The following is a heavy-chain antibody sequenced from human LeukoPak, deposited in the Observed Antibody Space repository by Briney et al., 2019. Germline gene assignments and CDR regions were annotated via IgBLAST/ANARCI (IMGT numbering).Heavy chain of an antibody. D-gene: IGHD3-22*01. J-gene: IGHJ4*02. CDR2: LNPNSGGT. CDR3: ASSSGYYYVADY. V-gene: IGHV1-2*06. Sequence: GASVKVSCKASGYTFTGYYMHWVRQAPGQGLEWMGRLNPNSGGTNYAQKFQCRVTMTRDTSISTAYMELSRLRSDDTAVYYCASSSGYYYVADYWGQGTLVTVSS. CDR1: GYTFTGYY.